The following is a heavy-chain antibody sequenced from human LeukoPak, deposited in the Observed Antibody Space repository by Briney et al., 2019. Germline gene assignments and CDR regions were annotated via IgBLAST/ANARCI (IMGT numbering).Heavy chain of an antibody. J-gene: IGHJ5*02. CDR1: GGSFSGYY. CDR2: INHSGST. CDR3: ARGLISYYYDSSGYYHNWFDP. D-gene: IGHD3-22*01. V-gene: IGHV4-34*01. Sequence: PSETLSLTCAVYGGSFSGYYWSWIRQPPGKGLEWIGEINHSGSTNYNPSLKSRVTISVDTSKNQFSLELSSVTAADTAVYYCARGLISYYYDSSGYYHNWFDPWGQGTLVTVSS.